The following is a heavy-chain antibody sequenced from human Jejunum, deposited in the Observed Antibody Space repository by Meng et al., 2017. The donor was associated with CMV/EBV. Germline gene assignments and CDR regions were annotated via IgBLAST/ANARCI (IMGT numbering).Heavy chain of an antibody. V-gene: IGHV4-34*02. CDR1: GGSFTGYY. D-gene: IGHD3-10*01. CDR2: INLSDST. CDR3: ARRVGSGKYYFDY. J-gene: IGHJ4*02. Sequence: QVQLQLLGAGLFKPSWTLSLTCAVYGGSFTGYYCSWIRQSPGKGLEWIGEINLSDSTNYNPSLKSRVTVLADTSKNQFSLRLNSVTAADTAVYYCARRVGSGKYYFDYWSQGILVTVSS.